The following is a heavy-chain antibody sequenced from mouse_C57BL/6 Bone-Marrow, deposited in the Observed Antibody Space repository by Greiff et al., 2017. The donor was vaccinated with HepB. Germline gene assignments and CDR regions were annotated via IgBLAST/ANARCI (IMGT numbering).Heavy chain of an antibody. CDR2: ISNLAYSI. Sequence: EVKLMESGGGLVQPGGSLKLSCAASGFTFSDYGMAWVRQAPRKGPEWVAFISNLAYSIYYADTVTGRFTISRENAKNTLYLEMSSLRSEDTAMYYCARHNLYAMDYWGQGTSVTVSS. CDR3: ARHNLYAMDY. V-gene: IGHV5-15*01. D-gene: IGHD6-1*01. CDR1: GFTFSDYG. J-gene: IGHJ4*01.